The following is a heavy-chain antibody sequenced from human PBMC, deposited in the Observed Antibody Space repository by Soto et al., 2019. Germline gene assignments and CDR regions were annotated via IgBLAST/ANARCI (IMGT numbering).Heavy chain of an antibody. V-gene: IGHV3-23*01. CDR2: ISGGGGST. Sequence: GSLRLSCAASGFTFSNFAMSWVRQAPGQGLEWVSAISGGGGSTYYADSVKGRFTISRDNSKNTLYLQMNSLRAEDTAIYYCTRRLDFFDYWGQGTLVTVSS. CDR3: TRRLDFFDY. J-gene: IGHJ4*02. CDR1: GFTFSNFA.